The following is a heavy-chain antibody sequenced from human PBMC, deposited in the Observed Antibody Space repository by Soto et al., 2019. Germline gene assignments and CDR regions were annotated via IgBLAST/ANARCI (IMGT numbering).Heavy chain of an antibody. Sequence: EVQLVESGGGLVQSGGSLTLSCAVSGLTFGDHYMEWVRQAPGKGLELVARSRNKAKSYSKDFAVSVKGRFTISRVESKNSLNLQMNSLMTEDTAVYYCSILEGAWGQGTLFTVSS. V-gene: IGHV3-72*01. D-gene: IGHD2-21*01. CDR2: SRNKAKSYSK. CDR1: GLTFGDHY. J-gene: IGHJ5*02. CDR3: SILEGA.